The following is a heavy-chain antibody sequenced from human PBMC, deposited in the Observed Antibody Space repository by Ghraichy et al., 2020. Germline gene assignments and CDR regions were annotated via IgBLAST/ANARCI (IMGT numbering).Heavy chain of an antibody. CDR1: GLTFSAYS. CDR3: ARDSSWYFDY. CDR2: ISGSGAAT. J-gene: IGHJ4*02. Sequence: GGSLRLSCAASGLTFSAYSMNWFRQAPGKGLEWISYISGSGAATYYADSVRGRFTISRDNAENSLYLQMSSLRADDTAVYYCARDSSWYFDYWGQGALVTVSS. V-gene: IGHV3-48*04.